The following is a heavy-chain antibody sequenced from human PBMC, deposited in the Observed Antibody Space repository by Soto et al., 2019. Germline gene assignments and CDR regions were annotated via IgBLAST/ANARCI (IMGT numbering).Heavy chain of an antibody. J-gene: IGHJ4*02. V-gene: IGHV6-1*01. D-gene: IGHD2-15*01. CDR3: GRSQGFVDY. CDR1: GGSVSCTRAA. CDR2: TYYRSKWYY. Sequence: TGPMSGGSVSCTRAAGKWIRQSPSRGLEWLGRTYYRSKWYYDYAVSVKSRVTINPDTSKNQFSLQLNSVTPEDTALYYCGRSQGFVDYWGQGPPVTVSS.